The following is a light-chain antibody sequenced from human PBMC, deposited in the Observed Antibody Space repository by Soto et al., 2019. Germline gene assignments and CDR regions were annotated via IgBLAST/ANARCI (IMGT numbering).Light chain of an antibody. V-gene: IGLV3-21*02. Sequence: SYELTQPPSVSVAPGQTARITCGGNNIGVKSVHWYQQKQGQAPVLVFYDDSDRPSGIPERFSGSNSGNTATLTISRVEAGDEADYYCQVWDSSSDHWVFGGGTKLTVL. J-gene: IGLJ3*02. CDR1: NIGVKS. CDR3: QVWDSSSDHWV. CDR2: DDS.